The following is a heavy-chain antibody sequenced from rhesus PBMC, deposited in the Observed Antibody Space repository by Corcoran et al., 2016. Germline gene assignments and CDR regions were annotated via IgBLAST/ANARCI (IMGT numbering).Heavy chain of an antibody. V-gene: IGHV3-103*01. Sequence: EVQLVESGGGLAKPGGSLRLSCAASGFTFSSYLMTWVRRAPGKGLGWVSAINSGGSTNYNPSLKSQVTISRDTSKNQFSLKLSSVTAADTAVYYCAREGVAAAGKAYYFDYWGQGVLVTVSS. D-gene: IGHD6-25*01. J-gene: IGHJ4*01. CDR2: INSGGST. CDR1: GFTFSSYL. CDR3: AREGVAAAGKAYYFDY.